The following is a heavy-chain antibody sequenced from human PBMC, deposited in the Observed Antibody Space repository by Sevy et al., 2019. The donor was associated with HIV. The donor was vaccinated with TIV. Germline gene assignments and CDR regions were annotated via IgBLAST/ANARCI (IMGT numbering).Heavy chain of an antibody. Sequence: GGSLRLSCAASGFTFSTYAMTWVRQAPGKGLEWVSVISLSGGDTYYTDSVKGRFTISRDNSKNTLYLQMDSLRAEDTAVYYCAKDIVAVVGDAFDIWGQGTMVTVSS. J-gene: IGHJ3*02. D-gene: IGHD2-15*01. CDR1: GFTFSTYA. CDR3: AKDIVAVVGDAFDI. V-gene: IGHV3-23*01. CDR2: ISLSGGDT.